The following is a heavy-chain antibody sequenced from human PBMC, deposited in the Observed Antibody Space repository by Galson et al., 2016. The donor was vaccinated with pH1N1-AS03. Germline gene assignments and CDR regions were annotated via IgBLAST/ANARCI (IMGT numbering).Heavy chain of an antibody. CDR1: GLTFSTNA. CDR3: ARDSGRDTWTAYSFAS. V-gene: IGHV3-23*01. J-gene: IGHJ4*02. D-gene: IGHD1-1*01. CDR2: ITGTSGTT. Sequence: SLRLSCAASGLTFSTNAMSWVRQAPGKGLEWVATITGTSGTTYYADSVKGRFTVSRENSRNTLYLQMNNLRAEDSALCYCARDSGRDTWTAYSFASWGQGALVTVSS.